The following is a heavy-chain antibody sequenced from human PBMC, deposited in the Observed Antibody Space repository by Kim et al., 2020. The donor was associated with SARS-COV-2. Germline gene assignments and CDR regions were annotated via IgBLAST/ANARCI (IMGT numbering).Heavy chain of an antibody. Sequence: SETLSLTCTVSGGSISSSSYYWGWIRQPPGKGLEWIGSIYYSGSTYYNPSLKSRVTISVDTSKNQFSLKLSSVTAADTAVYYCHFIAAAADYWGQGTLVTVSS. CDR2: IYYSGST. CDR1: GGSISSSSYY. CDR3: HFIAAAADY. D-gene: IGHD6-13*01. V-gene: IGHV4-39*01. J-gene: IGHJ4*02.